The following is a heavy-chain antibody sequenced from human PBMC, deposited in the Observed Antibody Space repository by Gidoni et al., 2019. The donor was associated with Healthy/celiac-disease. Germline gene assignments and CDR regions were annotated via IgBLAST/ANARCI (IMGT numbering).Heavy chain of an antibody. Sequence: EVQLVESGGGLVQPGGSLRLSCAASGFTVSSNYMSWVRQAPWTGREWVSVIYSCGSTYYADSVKVRFTISRDKSKNTLYLQMNSLRAEDPAVYYCARDYYGAVSYGRYTEDYWGQGTLVTVSS. CDR1: GFTVSSNY. J-gene: IGHJ4*02. CDR3: ARDYYGAVSYGRYTEDY. V-gene: IGHV3-66*01. D-gene: IGHD3-10*01. CDR2: IYSCGST.